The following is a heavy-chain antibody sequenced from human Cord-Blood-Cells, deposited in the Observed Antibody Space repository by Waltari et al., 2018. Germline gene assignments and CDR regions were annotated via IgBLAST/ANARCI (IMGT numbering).Heavy chain of an antibody. D-gene: IGHD7-27*01. V-gene: IGHV4-39*01. CDR3: AGTGDVLDWFDP. CDR1: GGSISSSSYY. J-gene: IGHJ5*02. Sequence: LQLQESGPGLVKPSETLSLTCTVSGGSISSSSYYWGWIRQPPGKGLEWIGSIYYSGSTYYNPSLKSRVTISVDTSKNQFSLKLSSVTAADTAVYYCAGTGDVLDWFDPWGQGTLVTVSS. CDR2: IYYSGST.